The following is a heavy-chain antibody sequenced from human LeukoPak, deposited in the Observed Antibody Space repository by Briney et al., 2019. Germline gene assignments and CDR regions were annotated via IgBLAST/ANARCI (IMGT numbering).Heavy chain of an antibody. D-gene: IGHD3-3*01. Sequence: ASVKVSRKASGYTLTSYYMHWVRQAPGQGLEWMGIINPSGGSTSYAQKFQGRVTMTRDTSTSTVYMELSSLRSEDTAVYYCARGRFLEWLLPYNWFDPWGQGTLVTVSS. CDR2: INPSGGST. V-gene: IGHV1-46*01. CDR3: ARGRFLEWLLPYNWFDP. CDR1: GYTLTSYY. J-gene: IGHJ5*02.